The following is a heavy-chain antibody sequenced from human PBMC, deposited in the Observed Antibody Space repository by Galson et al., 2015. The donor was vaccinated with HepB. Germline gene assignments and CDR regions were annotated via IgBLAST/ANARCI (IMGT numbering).Heavy chain of an antibody. V-gene: IGHV3-33*01. Sequence: SLRLSCAASGFTFSSYGMHWVRQAPGKGLEWVAVIWYDGSNKYYADSVKGRFTISRDNSKNTLYLQMNSLRAEDTAVYYCARARTVLWFGELGHYWGQGTLVTVSS. CDR3: ARARTVLWFGELGHY. CDR1: GFTFSSYG. D-gene: IGHD3-10*01. J-gene: IGHJ4*02. CDR2: IWYDGSNK.